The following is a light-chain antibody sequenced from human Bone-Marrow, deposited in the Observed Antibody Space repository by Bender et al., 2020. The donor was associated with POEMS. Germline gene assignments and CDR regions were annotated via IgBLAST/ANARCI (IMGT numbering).Light chain of an antibody. V-gene: IGLV1-47*01. CDR3: ASWDDTLSLWV. Sequence: QSMLTQAPSASGTPGQRLTISCSGSNSNLGRNFAYWYKQLPGTAPKLLIYGNHKRPSGVPDRFSGSKSDTSASLAISGLQSEDEAHYYCASWDDTLSLWVFGGGTKLTVL. CDR1: NSNLGRNF. J-gene: IGLJ3*02. CDR2: GNH.